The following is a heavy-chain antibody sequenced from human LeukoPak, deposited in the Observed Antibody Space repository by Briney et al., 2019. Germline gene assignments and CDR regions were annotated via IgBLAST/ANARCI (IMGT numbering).Heavy chain of an antibody. V-gene: IGHV4-4*07. CDR3: VRILGRYQEGMDV. CDR1: GGSIDAYY. D-gene: IGHD1-26*01. Sequence: SETLSLTCTVSGGSIDAYYWTWIRQPGDKRLEWLGRMFTSGDTYYNPSLRGRLTISLDTAKNQIFLKLTSVTAADTAVYYCVRILGRYQEGMDVWGPGITVTVSS. CDR2: MFTSGDT. J-gene: IGHJ6*02.